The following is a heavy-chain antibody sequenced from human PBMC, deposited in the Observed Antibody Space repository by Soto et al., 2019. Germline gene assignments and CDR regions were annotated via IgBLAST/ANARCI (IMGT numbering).Heavy chain of an antibody. D-gene: IGHD2-21*02. CDR3: ARVFPYSCGGDCYYFDP. CDR1: GGSISSGDYY. J-gene: IGHJ5*02. V-gene: IGHV4-30-4*01. CDR2: IYYSGST. Sequence: SETLSLTCTVSGGSISSGDYYWSWIRQPPGKGLEWIGYIYYSGSTYYNPSLKSRVTISVDTSKNQFSLKLSSVTAADTAVYYCARVFPYSCGGDCYYFDPWGQGTLVTVSS.